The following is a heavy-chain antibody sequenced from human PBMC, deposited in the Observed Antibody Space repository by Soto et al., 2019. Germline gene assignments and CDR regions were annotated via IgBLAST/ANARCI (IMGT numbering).Heavy chain of an antibody. V-gene: IGHV3-30-3*01. CDR3: ARDQSITMIVVVPDAFDI. Sequence: GGSLRLSCAASGFTFSSYAMHWVRQAPGKGLEWVAVISYDGSNKYYADSVKGRFTISRDNSKNTLYLQMNSLRAEDTAVYYCARDQSITMIVVVPDAFDIWGQGTMVTVSS. CDR2: ISYDGSNK. D-gene: IGHD3-22*01. J-gene: IGHJ3*02. CDR1: GFTFSSYA.